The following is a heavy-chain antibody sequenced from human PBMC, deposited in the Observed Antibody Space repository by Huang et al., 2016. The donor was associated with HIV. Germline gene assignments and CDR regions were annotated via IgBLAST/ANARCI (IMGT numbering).Heavy chain of an antibody. Sequence: QVHLVESGGGVVQPGGSLRLSCAASGFKLSGFGMHWVRQAQGKGWEGGAVISYDGRSQFYTDSVKGRFTISRDNSDNTLSLQMKGLRPDDTAVYYCAKESRWFSDFDHWGQGVLVSVSS. CDR1: GFKLSGFG. J-gene: IGHJ4*02. CDR2: ISYDGRSQ. D-gene: IGHD2-15*01. V-gene: IGHV3-30*18. CDR3: AKESRWFSDFDH.